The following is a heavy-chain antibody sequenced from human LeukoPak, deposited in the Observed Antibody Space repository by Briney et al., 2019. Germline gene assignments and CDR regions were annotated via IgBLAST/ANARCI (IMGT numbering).Heavy chain of an antibody. V-gene: IGHV3-53*01. Sequence: PGGSLRLSCAVSGFTVRSNCMAWVRQAPGKGLECVSILYSSGDTYYADSVQGRLTISRDNSKNTLYLQMSSLRADDTAIYYCAKVILIAAAHGDFIDLWGQGTLVSVSS. CDR1: GFTVRSNC. D-gene: IGHD6-6*01. CDR3: AKVILIAAAHGDFIDL. J-gene: IGHJ5*02. CDR2: LYSSGDT.